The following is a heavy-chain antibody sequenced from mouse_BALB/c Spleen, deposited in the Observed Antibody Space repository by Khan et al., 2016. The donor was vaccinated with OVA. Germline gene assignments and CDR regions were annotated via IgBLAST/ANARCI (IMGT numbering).Heavy chain of an antibody. V-gene: IGHV14-3*02. J-gene: IGHJ4*01. D-gene: IGHD1-1*02. Sequence: VQLKQSGAELVKPGASVKLSCTASGFKITDTYVHWVNQRPEQGLEWIGTIDPANGNTKYDPKFQGKATITEDTSSNTAYLHLSSLNSEDPAVYFCTRGGWSYVRDYWGQGTSVTVSS. CDR3: TRGGWSYVRDY. CDR1: GFKITDTY. CDR2: IDPANGNT.